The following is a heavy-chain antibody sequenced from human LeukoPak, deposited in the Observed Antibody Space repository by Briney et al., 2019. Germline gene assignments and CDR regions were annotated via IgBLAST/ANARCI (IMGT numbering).Heavy chain of an antibody. CDR3: ARDPIGSRWPYYFDY. Sequence: ASVKVSCKASGYTFTTYAMHWVRQAPGQRLEWMGWINAGNGNTKYSQKFQTRVTITRDTSASTAYMELSSLGSEDTAVYYCARDPIGSRWPYYFDYWGQGTLVTVSS. D-gene: IGHD6-13*01. V-gene: IGHV1-3*01. CDR1: GYTFTTYA. J-gene: IGHJ4*02. CDR2: INAGNGNT.